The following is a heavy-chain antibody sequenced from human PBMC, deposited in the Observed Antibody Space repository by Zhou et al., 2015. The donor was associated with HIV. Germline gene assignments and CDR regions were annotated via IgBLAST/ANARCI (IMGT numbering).Heavy chain of an antibody. D-gene: IGHD3-22*01. CDR1: GGTFSGSD. CDR2: INPIFGTA. V-gene: IGHV1-69*06. CDR3: AGGYYYDSSGYYRDY. Sequence: QVQLVQSGTEVKKPGSSVKVSCKASGGTFSGSDVSWVRQAPGQGLEWMGGINPIFGTANYAQKFQGRVTITADKSTSTAYMELSSLRSEDTAVYYCAGGYYYDSSGYYRDYWGQGTLVTVSS. J-gene: IGHJ4*02.